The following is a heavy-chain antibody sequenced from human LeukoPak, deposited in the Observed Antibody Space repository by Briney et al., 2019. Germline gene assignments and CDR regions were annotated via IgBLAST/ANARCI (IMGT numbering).Heavy chain of an antibody. J-gene: IGHJ4*02. V-gene: IGHV3-74*01. CDR3: ARDRYYSADY. CDR1: GFAFNTYW. Sequence: SGGSLRLSCAASGFAFNTYWMHWVRQTPGKGLVWVSRINSDGSVTIYAVSVKGRFTISRDNAKNTVYLLINSLRADDTAVYYCARDRYYSADYWGRGTLVTVSS. D-gene: IGHD2-15*01. CDR2: INSDGSVT.